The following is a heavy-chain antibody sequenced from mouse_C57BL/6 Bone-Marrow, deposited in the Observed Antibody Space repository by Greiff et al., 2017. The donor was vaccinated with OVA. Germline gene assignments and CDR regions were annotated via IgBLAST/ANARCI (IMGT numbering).Heavy chain of an antibody. J-gene: IGHJ1*03. Sequence: QVQLQQPGAELVKPGASVKLSCKASGYTFTSYWMHWVKQRPGQGLEWIGMIHPNSGSTNYNEKFKSKATLTVDKSSSTAYMQLSSLTSEDSAVYYCARGVYYDYGGGYWYFDVWGTGTTVTVSS. CDR1: GYTFTSYW. CDR3: ARGVYYDYGGGYWYFDV. CDR2: IHPNSGST. V-gene: IGHV1-64*01. D-gene: IGHD2-4*01.